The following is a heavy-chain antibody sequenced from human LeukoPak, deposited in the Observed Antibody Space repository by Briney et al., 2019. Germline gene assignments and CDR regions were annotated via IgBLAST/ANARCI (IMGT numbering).Heavy chain of an antibody. CDR2: IYTSGST. CDR1: GGSIRRIEHY. D-gene: IGHD3-10*01. J-gene: IGHJ3*02. CDR3: ARATGREGKDAFDM. V-gene: IGHV4-61*02. Sequence: SETLSLTCTVSGGSIRRIEHYWSWIRQPAGKGLEWIGRIYTSGSTNYNPSLKSRVTISVDTSKNQFSLKLSSVTAADTAVYYCARATGREGKDAFDMWGQGTMVTVYS.